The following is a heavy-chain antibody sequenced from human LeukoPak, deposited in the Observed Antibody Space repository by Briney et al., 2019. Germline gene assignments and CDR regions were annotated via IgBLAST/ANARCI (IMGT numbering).Heavy chain of an antibody. J-gene: IGHJ6*02. CDR1: GYTFTGYY. D-gene: IGHD2-2*01. Sequence: AASVKVSCKASGYTFTGYYMHWVRQAPGQGLEWMGWINPNSGGTNYAQKFQGRATMTRDTSISTAYMELSRLRSDDTAVYFCARDHCVSSGCYEDYYYGMDVWGRGTTVTVSS. CDR3: ARDHCVSSGCYEDYYYGMDV. V-gene: IGHV1-2*02. CDR2: INPNSGGT.